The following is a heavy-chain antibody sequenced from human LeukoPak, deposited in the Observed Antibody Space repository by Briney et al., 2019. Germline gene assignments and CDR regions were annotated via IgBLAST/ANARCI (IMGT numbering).Heavy chain of an antibody. V-gene: IGHV3-30*03. CDR1: GFIFTTYS. J-gene: IGHJ4*02. CDR3: ARGRGDSSGWYGVIYFDY. CDR2: ISYDGSNK. Sequence: GGSLGLSCAASGFIFTTYSVNWVRQAPGKGLEWVAVISYDGSNKYYADSVKGRFTISRDNSKNTLYLQMNSLRAEDTAVYYCARGRGDSSGWYGVIYFDYWGQGTLVTVSS. D-gene: IGHD6-19*01.